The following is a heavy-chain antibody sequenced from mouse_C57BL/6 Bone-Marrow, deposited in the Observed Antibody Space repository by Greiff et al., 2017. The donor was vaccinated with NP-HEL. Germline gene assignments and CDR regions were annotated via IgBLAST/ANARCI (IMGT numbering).Heavy chain of an antibody. J-gene: IGHJ4*01. CDR3: ASVTTYYAMDD. Sequence: EVQLQQSGPVLVKPGASVKMSCKASGYTFTDYYMNWVKQSHGKSLEWIGVINPYNGGTSYNQKFKGKATLTVDKSSSTAYMELNSLTSEDSAVYYCASVTTYYAMDDWGQGTTVTVSS. CDR1: GYTFTDYY. CDR2: INPYNGGT. D-gene: IGHD2-12*01. V-gene: IGHV1-19*01.